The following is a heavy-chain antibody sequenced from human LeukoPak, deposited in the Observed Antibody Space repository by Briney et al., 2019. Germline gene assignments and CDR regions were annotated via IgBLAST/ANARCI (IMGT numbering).Heavy chain of an antibody. CDR2: ISSSSSYI. CDR3: AVTTADDAFDI. V-gene: IGHV3-21*01. Sequence: GGSLRLSCAASGFSFSRYSMNWVRQAPGNGLEWVSSISSSSSYIYYADSVKGRFTISRDNAKNSLYLQMNSLRAEDTAVYYCAVTTADDAFDIWGQGTMVTVSS. J-gene: IGHJ3*02. CDR1: GFSFSRYS. D-gene: IGHD4-17*01.